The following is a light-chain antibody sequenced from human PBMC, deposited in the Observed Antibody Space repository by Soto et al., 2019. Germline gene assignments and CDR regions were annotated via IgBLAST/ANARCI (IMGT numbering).Light chain of an antibody. CDR1: QDVGHY. CDR2: DAS. CDR3: QQRFSWRS. V-gene: IGKV3D-11*01. J-gene: IGKJ3*01. Sequence: EIVLTQSPGTLSLSPGERATLSCRASQDVGHYLAWYQQRPGQAPRLLIYDASNRATGIPARFSGGGSGTDFTLTISSLEPEDFAVYYCQQRFSWRSFGPGTRVDIK.